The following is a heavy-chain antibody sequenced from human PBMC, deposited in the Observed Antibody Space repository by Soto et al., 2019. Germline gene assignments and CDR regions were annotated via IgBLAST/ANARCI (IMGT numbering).Heavy chain of an antibody. J-gene: IGHJ5*02. Sequence: GGSLRLSCAASGFAFSTYWMNWVRQAPGKGLEWVANINQNGRERHYVDSAEGRFTVSRDNSKNTLYLQMNSLRVDDTAVYYCVGHDWFDPWGQGTLVTVSS. CDR3: VGHDWFDP. CDR2: INQNGRER. CDR1: GFAFSTYW. V-gene: IGHV3-7*01.